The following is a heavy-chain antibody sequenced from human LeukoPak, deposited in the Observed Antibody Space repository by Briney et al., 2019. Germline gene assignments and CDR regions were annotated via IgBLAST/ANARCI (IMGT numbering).Heavy chain of an antibody. CDR1: GFTFSSYW. CDR3: ARDSTFDSGYDPIEDY. CDR2: IKQDGSEK. D-gene: IGHD5-12*01. J-gene: IGHJ4*02. V-gene: IGHV3-7*01. Sequence: GGSLKLSCAASGFTFSSYWMSWVRQAPGKGLEWVANIKQDGSEKYYVDSVKGRFPISRDNAKNSLYLQMNSLRAEDTAVYYCARDSTFDSGYDPIEDYWGQGTLVTVSS.